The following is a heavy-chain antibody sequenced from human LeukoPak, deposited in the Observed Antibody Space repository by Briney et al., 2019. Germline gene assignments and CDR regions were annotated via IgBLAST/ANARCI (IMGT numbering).Heavy chain of an antibody. CDR2: INHSGST. CDR3: ARSHCSSTSCHTTGDY. J-gene: IGHJ4*02. D-gene: IGHD2-2*02. V-gene: IGHV4-34*01. Sequence: SETLSLTCAVYGGSFSGYYWSWIRQPPGKGLERIGEINHSGSTNYNPSLKSRVTISVDTSKNQFSLKLSSVTAADTAVYYCARSHCSSTSCHTTGDYWGQGTLVTVSS. CDR1: GGSFSGYY.